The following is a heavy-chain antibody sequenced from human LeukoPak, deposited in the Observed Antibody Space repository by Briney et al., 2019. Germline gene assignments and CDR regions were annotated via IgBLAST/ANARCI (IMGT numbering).Heavy chain of an antibody. D-gene: IGHD5-18*01. CDR3: AKHGDTAMWLDY. CDR1: GFTFNNYV. Sequence: PGGSLRLSCAASGFTFNNYVMSWVRQAPGKGLEWVSGISGSGGSIYYADSVKGRFTISRDSSKNTLNLQMNSLRAEDTAVYYCAKHGDTAMWLDYWGQGTLVTVSS. CDR2: ISGSGGSI. J-gene: IGHJ4*02. V-gene: IGHV3-23*01.